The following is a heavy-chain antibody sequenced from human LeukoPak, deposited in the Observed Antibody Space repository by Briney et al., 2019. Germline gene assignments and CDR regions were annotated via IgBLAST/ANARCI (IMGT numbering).Heavy chain of an antibody. CDR3: ARFYHYMDV. CDR2: ISSSGSTI. D-gene: IGHD3-16*02. CDR1: GFTFSSYE. V-gene: IGHV3-48*03. Sequence: GGSLRLSCAASGFTFSSYEMNWVRQAPGKGLEWVSYISSSGSTIYYADSVKGRFAISRDNAKNSLYLQMNSLRAEDTAVYYCARFYHYMDVWGKGTTVTISS. J-gene: IGHJ6*03.